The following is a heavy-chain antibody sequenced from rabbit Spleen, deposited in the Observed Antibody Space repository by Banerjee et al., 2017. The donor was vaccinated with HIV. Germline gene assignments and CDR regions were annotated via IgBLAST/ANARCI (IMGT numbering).Heavy chain of an antibody. CDR1: GVSFSNSYD. CDR2: MYTGNGKN. Sequence: EQLEESGGGLVKSEGSLTLTCKASGVSFSNSYDMCWVRQAPGKGLEWVGCMYTGNGKNYYASWAKGRFTISKTSSTTVTLQMTSLTAADTATYFCARDSGTYDYIDVYFNLWGPGTLVTVS. D-gene: IGHD6-1*01. V-gene: IGHV1S45*01. J-gene: IGHJ4*01. CDR3: ARDSGTYDYIDVYFNL.